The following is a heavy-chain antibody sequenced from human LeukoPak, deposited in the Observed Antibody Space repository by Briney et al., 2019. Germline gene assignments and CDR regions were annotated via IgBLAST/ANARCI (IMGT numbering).Heavy chain of an antibody. CDR3: TRGYSSSWHHYYYYMDV. CDR1: GFTFSSYS. V-gene: IGHV3-21*01. CDR2: ISSSSSYI. D-gene: IGHD6-13*01. Sequence: GGSLRLSCAASGFTFSSYSMNWVRQAPGKGLEWVSSISSSSSYIYYADSVKGRFTISRDNAKNSLYLQMNSLRAEDTAVYYCTRGYSSSWHHYYYYMDVWGKGTTVTVSS. J-gene: IGHJ6*03.